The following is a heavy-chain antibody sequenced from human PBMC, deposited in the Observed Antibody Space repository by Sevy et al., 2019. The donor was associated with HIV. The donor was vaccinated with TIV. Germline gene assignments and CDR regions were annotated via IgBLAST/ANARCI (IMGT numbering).Heavy chain of an antibody. CDR1: GITVSSYA. CDR2: ISGRGDDT. Sequence: GGSLRLSCEVSGITVSSYAMNWVRQAPGKGLEWVSAISGRGDDTYYADSVKGRFTISRDNSKNTLFLQMNSLRAEDTAVYYCAKDLIVVVGDAFDIRGQGTMVTVSS. D-gene: IGHD3-22*01. CDR3: AKDLIVVVGDAFDI. J-gene: IGHJ3*02. V-gene: IGHV3-23*01.